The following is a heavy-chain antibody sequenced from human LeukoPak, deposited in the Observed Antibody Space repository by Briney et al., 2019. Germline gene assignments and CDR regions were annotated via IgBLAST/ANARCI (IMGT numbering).Heavy chain of an antibody. V-gene: IGHV3-23*01. J-gene: IGHJ4*02. CDR3: ARDPYYYDSSGYYWANHFDY. CDR1: GFTFSNYA. Sequence: GGSLRLSCAASGFTFSNYAMSWVRQAPGKGLEWVLCISGSGGSTYYADSVKGRFTISRDNSKNTLYLQMNSLRAEDTAVYYCARDPYYYDSSGYYWANHFDYWGQGTLVTVSS. D-gene: IGHD3-22*01. CDR2: ISGSGGST.